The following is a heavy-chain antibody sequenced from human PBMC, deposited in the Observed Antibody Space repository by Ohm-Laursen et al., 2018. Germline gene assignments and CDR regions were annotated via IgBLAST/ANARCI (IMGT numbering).Heavy chain of an antibody. CDR3: ARYNGNFDY. CDR1: GGSISGYY. CDR2: ISYSGST. J-gene: IGHJ4*02. Sequence: GTLSLTCTVSGGSISGYYWGWIRQPPGKGLEWIDYISYSGSTNFNPSLKSRVSVSVDTSKNQFSLKLSSVTAADMAIYYCARYNGNFDYWGQGTLVTVSS. D-gene: IGHD1-14*01. V-gene: IGHV4-59*01.